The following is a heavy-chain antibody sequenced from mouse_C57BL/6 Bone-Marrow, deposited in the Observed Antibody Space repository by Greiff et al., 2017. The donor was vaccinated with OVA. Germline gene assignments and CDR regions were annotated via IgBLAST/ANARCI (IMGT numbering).Heavy chain of an antibody. V-gene: IGHV5-2*01. CDR3: ARHRWWGAMDY. CDR1: EYEFPSHD. D-gene: IGHD1-1*02. Sequence: EVQGVESGGGLVQPGESLKLSCESNEYEFPSHDMSWVRKTPEKRLELVAAINRDGGSTYYPETMERRYIISRDNTKKTLYQQMSSRRSEDTALYYCARHRWWGAMDYWGQGTSVTVSS. CDR2: INRDGGST. J-gene: IGHJ4*01.